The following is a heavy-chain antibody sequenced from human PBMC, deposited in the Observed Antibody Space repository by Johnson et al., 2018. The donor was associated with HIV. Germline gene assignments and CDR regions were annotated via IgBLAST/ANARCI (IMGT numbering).Heavy chain of an antibody. CDR3: ARNEYLTYGGRDAFDI. J-gene: IGHJ3*02. D-gene: IGHD4-23*01. CDR2: IKQDGSEK. Sequence: VQLVESGGGVVQPGRSLRLSCVVSGFTFRSYWMTWVRQAPGKGLEWVANIKQDGSEKYYVDSVKGRFTISRDNAKNSLYLQMNGLRAEDRAVYYCARNEYLTYGGRDAFDIWGQGTMVTVPS. V-gene: IGHV3-7*01. CDR1: GFTFRSYW.